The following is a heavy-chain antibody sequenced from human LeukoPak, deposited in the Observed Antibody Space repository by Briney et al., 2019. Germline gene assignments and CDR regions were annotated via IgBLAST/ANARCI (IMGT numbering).Heavy chain of an antibody. CDR1: GGSFSGYY. Sequence: SETLSLTCAVYGGSFSGYYWGWIRQPPGKGLEWIGSIYHSGSTYYNPSLKSRVTISVDTSKNQFSLKLSSVTAADTVVYYCARDGYSGYDLTPFDYWGQGTLVTVSS. CDR2: IYHSGST. J-gene: IGHJ4*02. D-gene: IGHD5-12*01. CDR3: ARDGYSGYDLTPFDY. V-gene: IGHV4-38-2*02.